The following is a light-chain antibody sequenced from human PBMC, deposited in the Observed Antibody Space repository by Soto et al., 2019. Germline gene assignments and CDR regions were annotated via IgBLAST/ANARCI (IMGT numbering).Light chain of an antibody. CDR3: QQYGSSPWT. CDR1: QSVSSY. J-gene: IGKJ1*01. V-gene: IGKV3-20*01. CDR2: DAS. Sequence: EIVLTQSPVTLSLSPGGRATLSCRTSQSVSSYLAWYQQKPGQAPRPLIYDASSRATGIPDRFSGSGSGTEFTLTISRLESEDFAVYYCQQYGSSPWTFGQGTKVDIK.